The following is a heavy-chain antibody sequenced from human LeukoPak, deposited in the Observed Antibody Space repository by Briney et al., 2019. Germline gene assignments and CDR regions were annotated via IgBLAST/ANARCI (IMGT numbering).Heavy chain of an antibody. Sequence: GGSLRLSCAASGFTFSSYAMHWVRQAPGKGLEWVAVVSYDGSNKYYAGSVKGRFTISRDNSKNTLYLQMDSLRVEDTAVYYCVKDRDGYISYWGQGTLVTVSS. CDR3: VKDRDGYISY. J-gene: IGHJ4*02. CDR1: GFTFSSYA. V-gene: IGHV3-30-3*01. CDR2: VSYDGSNK. D-gene: IGHD5-24*01.